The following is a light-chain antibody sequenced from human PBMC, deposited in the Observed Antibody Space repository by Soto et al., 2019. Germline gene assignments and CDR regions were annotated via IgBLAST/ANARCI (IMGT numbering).Light chain of an antibody. CDR1: QDISHY. CDR3: QQYDDLPIT. CDR2: DAS. Sequence: DIQMTQSPSSLSASVVDTVTITYRASQDISHYLNWYQQKPGKALKLLIYDASNLHPGVPSRFRGSGSGTEFSFNITSLQPEDVATYYCQQYDDLPITFGQGTRLEIK. J-gene: IGKJ5*01. V-gene: IGKV1-33*01.